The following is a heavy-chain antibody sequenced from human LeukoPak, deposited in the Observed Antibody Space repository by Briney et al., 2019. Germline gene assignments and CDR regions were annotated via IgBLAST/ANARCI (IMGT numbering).Heavy chain of an antibody. V-gene: IGHV3-30*18. CDR3: AKYGDYGDLDY. CDR1: GFTFSSYG. J-gene: IGHJ4*02. D-gene: IGHD4-17*01. CDR2: ISYDGSNK. Sequence: PGGSLRLSCAASGFTFSSYGMHWVRQAPGKGLEWVAVISYDGSNKYYADSVKGRFTISRDNSKNTLYLQMNSLRAEDTAVYYCAKYGDYGDLDYWGQGTLVTVSS.